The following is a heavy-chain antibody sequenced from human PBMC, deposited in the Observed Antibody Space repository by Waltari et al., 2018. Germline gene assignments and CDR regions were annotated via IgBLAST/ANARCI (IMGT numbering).Heavy chain of an antibody. V-gene: IGHV3-15*01. J-gene: IGHJ5*02. CDR1: GFNFFDTW. CDR3: ITDPANAYVRWFDP. Sequence: EVQLVESGGGLVKPGGSLRLYCAASGFNFFDTWMTWVRQAPGKGLEWVGRIKRSADGGAAEYAPPVNGRFIISRDDSTSTLYLQMNSLKSEDTAVYYCITDPANAYVRWFDPWGQGTLVTVSS. CDR2: IKRSADGGAA. D-gene: IGHD2-2*01.